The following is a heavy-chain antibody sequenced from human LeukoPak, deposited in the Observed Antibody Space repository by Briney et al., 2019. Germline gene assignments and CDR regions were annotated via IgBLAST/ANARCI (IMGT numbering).Heavy chain of an antibody. D-gene: IGHD2-15*01. CDR3: SRRCSGGSCPSNAFDI. J-gene: IGHJ3*02. Sequence: SETLSLTCAVYGGSFSGYYWSWIRQPPGKGLEWIGEINHSGSTNYNPSLKSRVTISVDTSTNQFSPKLSSATSADTAVYYFSRRCSGGSCPSNAFDIWGQGTMVTVSS. V-gene: IGHV4-34*01. CDR1: GGSFSGYY. CDR2: INHSGST.